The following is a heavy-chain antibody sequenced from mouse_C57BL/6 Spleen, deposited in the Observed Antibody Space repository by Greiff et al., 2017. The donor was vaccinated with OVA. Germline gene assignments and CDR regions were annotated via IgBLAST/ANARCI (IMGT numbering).Heavy chain of an antibody. V-gene: IGHV1-52*01. CDR1: GYTFTSYW. CDR2: IDPSDSET. J-gene: IGHJ1*03. CDR3: ARSAAYSNYVGWYFDV. Sequence: QVQLQQPGAELVRPGSSVKLSCKASGYTFTSYWMHWVKQRPIQGLEWIGNIDPSDSETHYNQKFKDKATLTVDKSSSTAYMQLSSLTSEDSAVYYCARSAAYSNYVGWYFDVWGTGTTVTVSS. D-gene: IGHD2-5*01.